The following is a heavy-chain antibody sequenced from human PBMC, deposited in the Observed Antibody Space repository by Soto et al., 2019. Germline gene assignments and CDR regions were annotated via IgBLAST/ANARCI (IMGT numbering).Heavy chain of an antibody. D-gene: IGHD2-8*01. V-gene: IGHV3-15*01. CDR2: IKSKTDGGTT. J-gene: IGHJ6*03. CDR3: TTESQSCTNGVCYYSYYMDV. Sequence: PVVSLRLPCAASGFTFSNPWMSWVRQAPGKGLEWVGRIKSKTDGGTTDYAAPVKGRFTISRDDSKNTLYLQMNSLKTEDTAVYYCTTESQSCTNGVCYYSYYMDVWGKATTVTVSS. CDR1: GFTFSNPW.